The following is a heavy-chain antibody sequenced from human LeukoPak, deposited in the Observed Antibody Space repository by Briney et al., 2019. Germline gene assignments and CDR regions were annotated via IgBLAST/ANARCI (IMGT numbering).Heavy chain of an antibody. CDR3: ATTLTLARNFHY. Sequence: VASVKVSCKFSGYTLTELSMHWVRQAPAKGREWMGGFDPEDGETIYAQKFQCRVTMTEDTSTDKAYMELSSLRSEDTAVYYCATTLTLARNFHYGGQGTLVTVSS. V-gene: IGHV1-24*01. CDR1: GYTLTELS. CDR2: FDPEDGET. D-gene: IGHD4-11*01. J-gene: IGHJ4*02.